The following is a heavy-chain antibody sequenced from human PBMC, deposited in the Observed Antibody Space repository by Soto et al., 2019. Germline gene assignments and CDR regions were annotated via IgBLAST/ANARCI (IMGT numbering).Heavy chain of an antibody. CDR2: ISSYNGDT. J-gene: IGHJ6*02. V-gene: IGHV1-18*01. CDR3: ASDAPPPYYYYGLDV. Sequence: QVQLVQSGAEVKKPGVSVKVSCKASGYTFSTYGISWVRQAPGQGLDWMGWISSYNGDTNYAQKFQGRVTMTTDTSTTTAYMELRSLTSDDTAVYYCASDAPPPYYYYGLDVWGQGTTVTVSS. CDR1: GYTFSTYG.